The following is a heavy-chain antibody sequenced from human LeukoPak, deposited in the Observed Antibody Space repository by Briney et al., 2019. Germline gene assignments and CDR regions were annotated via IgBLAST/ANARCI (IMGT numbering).Heavy chain of an antibody. J-gene: IGHJ5*02. Sequence: GRSLRLSCAASGFTFSSYGMHWVRQASGKGLEWVAVISYDGSNKYYADSVKGRFTISRDNSKNTLYLQMNSLRAEDTAVYYCAKDRPMLDPWGQGTLVTVSS. CDR2: ISYDGSNK. V-gene: IGHV3-30*18. CDR3: AKDRPMLDP. CDR1: GFTFSSYG.